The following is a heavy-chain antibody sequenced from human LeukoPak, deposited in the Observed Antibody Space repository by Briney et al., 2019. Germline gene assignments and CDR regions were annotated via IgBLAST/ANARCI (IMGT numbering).Heavy chain of an antibody. CDR1: GGSFSSYY. D-gene: IGHD2/OR15-2a*01. CDR2: INHSGST. V-gene: IGHV4-34*01. Sequence: SETLSLTCAVYGGSFSSYYWGWIRQPPGKGLEWIGVINHSGSTNYNPSLKSRVTISVDTSKNQFSLKLSSVTAADTAVYYCARVYLGTLDYWGQGTLVTVSS. CDR3: ARVYLGTLDY. J-gene: IGHJ4*02.